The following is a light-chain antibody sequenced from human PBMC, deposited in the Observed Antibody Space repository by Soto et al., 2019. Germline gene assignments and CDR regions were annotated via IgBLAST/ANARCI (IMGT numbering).Light chain of an antibody. CDR1: QSVSSY. CDR2: DAS. V-gene: IGKV3-11*01. CDR3: QQMGS. Sequence: EIVLTQSPATLSLSPGERATISCRASQSVSSYLAWYQQKPGQAPRLLIYDASNRATGIPARFSGSGSGTDFTLTISSLEPEDFAVYYCQQMGSFGQGTKVEIK. J-gene: IGKJ1*01.